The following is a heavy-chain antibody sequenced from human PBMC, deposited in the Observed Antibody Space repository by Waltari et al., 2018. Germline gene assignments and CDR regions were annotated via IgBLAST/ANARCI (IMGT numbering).Heavy chain of an antibody. D-gene: IGHD2-2*01. CDR2: IIPIFGTA. Sequence: QVQLVQSGAEVKKPGSSVKVSCKASGGTFSSYAISWVRQAPGQGLEWMGGIIPIFGTANYAQKFQGRVTITADESTSTAYRELSSLRSEDTAVYYCAREPLRHVCSSTSCHVYFDYWGQGTLVTVSS. CDR3: AREPLRHVCSSTSCHVYFDY. V-gene: IGHV1-69*12. J-gene: IGHJ4*02. CDR1: GGTFSSYA.